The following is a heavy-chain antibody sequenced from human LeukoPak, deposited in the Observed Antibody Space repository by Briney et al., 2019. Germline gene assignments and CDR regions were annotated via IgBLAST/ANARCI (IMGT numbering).Heavy chain of an antibody. CDR2: IYYSGSA. J-gene: IGHJ3*02. CDR3: ERGGFGYDPRVDAFDI. CDR1: GGTISSYY. V-gene: IGHV4-59*13. D-gene: IGHD5-12*01. Sequence: SETLSLTCTASGGTISSYYWSWVRQPPGKGLERVGYIYYSGSANYNPSVKSRVTISVDTSKNQYSLKLSSVTAADTAVYYCERGGFGYDPRVDAFDIWGQGTMVTVSS.